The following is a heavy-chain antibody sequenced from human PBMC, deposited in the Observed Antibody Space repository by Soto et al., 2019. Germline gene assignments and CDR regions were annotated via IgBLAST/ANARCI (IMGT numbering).Heavy chain of an antibody. J-gene: IGHJ4*02. Sequence: SETLSLTCAVSGGSFTSNNWWTWVRQPPGQGLEWIGEIYRTGSTNYNPSLKSRVTISLDKSENQFSLKVTSLTAADTAVYYCASRDPGSSVDYWGQGTLVTVS. CDR1: GGSFTSNNW. CDR3: ASRDPGSSVDY. V-gene: IGHV4-4*02. CDR2: IYRTGST. D-gene: IGHD5-12*01.